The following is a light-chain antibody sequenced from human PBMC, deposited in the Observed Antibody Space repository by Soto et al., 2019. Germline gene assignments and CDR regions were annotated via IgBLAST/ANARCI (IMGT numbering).Light chain of an antibody. J-gene: IGKJ3*01. CDR1: QSVSSK. CDR2: GAS. V-gene: IGKV3-15*01. Sequence: EIVMTQSPATLSVSQGERATISCRASQSVSSKLAWYQQKPGQAPRLLIYGASTRATGIPARFSGSGSGKEFTLNISSLQSEDFAVYYCQQYNNWPGAFGPGTKFDIK. CDR3: QQYNNWPGA.